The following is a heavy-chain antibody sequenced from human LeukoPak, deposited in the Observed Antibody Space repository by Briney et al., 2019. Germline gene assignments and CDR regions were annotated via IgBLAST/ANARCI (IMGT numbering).Heavy chain of an antibody. D-gene: IGHD3-10*01. CDR1: GFTFSSYA. V-gene: IGHV3-23*01. CDR2: ISGSGGST. J-gene: IGHJ4*02. Sequence: GGSLRLACAASGFTFSSYAMSWVRQTPGKGLEWVSAISGSGGSTYYADSVKGRFAVSRDNSKKTLYLQMNSLRAEDTAVYYCACNYYGSGSYDYFDHWGQGTLVTVSS. CDR3: ACNYYGSGSYDYFDH.